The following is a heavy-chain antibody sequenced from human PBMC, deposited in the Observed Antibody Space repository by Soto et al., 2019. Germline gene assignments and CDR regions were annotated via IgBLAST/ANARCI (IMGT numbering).Heavy chain of an antibody. J-gene: IGHJ6*02. Sequence: ASVKVSCKASGGSFSSYIVSWVRQAPGQGLEWMGWINGYNGNTNHAQKLQGRVTMSTDTSTSTAYMELRSLRSDDSAVYYCARMGDVPYYYYGMDVWGQGTTVTVSS. V-gene: IGHV1-18*01. CDR2: INGYNGNT. CDR1: GGSFSSYI. CDR3: ARMGDVPYYYYGMDV. D-gene: IGHD3-16*01.